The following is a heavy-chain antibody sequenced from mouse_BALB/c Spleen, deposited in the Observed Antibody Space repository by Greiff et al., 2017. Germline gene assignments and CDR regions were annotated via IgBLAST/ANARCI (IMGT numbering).Heavy chain of an antibody. CDR3: ARSARATSYYFDY. Sequence: VQLQQSGAELVRPGVSVKISCKGSGYTFTDYAMHWVKQSHAKSLEWTGVISTYYGDASYNQKFKGKATMTVDKSSSTAYMELARLTSEDSAIYYCARSARATSYYFDYWGQGTTLTVSS. D-gene: IGHD3-1*01. J-gene: IGHJ2*01. CDR1: GYTFTDYA. CDR2: ISTYYGDA. V-gene: IGHV1S137*01.